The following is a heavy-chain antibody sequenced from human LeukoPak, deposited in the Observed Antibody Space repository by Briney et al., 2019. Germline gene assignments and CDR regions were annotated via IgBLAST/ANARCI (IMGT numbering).Heavy chain of an antibody. CDR2: INYSGNT. CDR3: ARSLSTTGLR. Sequence: SETLSLTCTVSGGSVSSSDYYWGWIRQSPGKGLEWIGSINYSGNTYYNPSLKNRVTISVDTSKNQFSLKLSSVTAADTAVYYCARSLSTTGLRWGQGTLVTVSS. V-gene: IGHV4-39*01. CDR1: GGSVSSSDYY. J-gene: IGHJ4*02. D-gene: IGHD1-1*01.